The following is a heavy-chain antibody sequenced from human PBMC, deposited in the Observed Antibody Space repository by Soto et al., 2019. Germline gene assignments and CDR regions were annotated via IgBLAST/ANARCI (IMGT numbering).Heavy chain of an antibody. D-gene: IGHD2-2*01. V-gene: IGHV1-18*04. CDR1: GYTFTSYG. J-gene: IGHJ3*02. CDR2: ISAYNGNT. CDR3: ARAGYCSSTSCYSADAFDI. Sequence: GASVKVSCKASGYTFTSYGISWVRQAPGQGLEWMGWISAYNGNTNYAQKLQGRVTMTTDTSTSTAYMELRSLRSDDTAVYYCARAGYCSSTSCYSADAFDIWGQGTMVTV.